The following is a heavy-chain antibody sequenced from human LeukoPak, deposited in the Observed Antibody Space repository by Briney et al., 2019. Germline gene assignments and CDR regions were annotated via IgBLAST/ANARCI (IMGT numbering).Heavy chain of an antibody. Sequence: PGGSLRLSCVGSGFTFSNYAMNWVRQAPGEGLEWVSGMSGTGGSTYYADSVKGRFTISRDNSKSTLHLQMNSLKAEDTAVYYCARGGSTYYYGSGGTWGQGTLVTVSS. D-gene: IGHD3-10*01. CDR1: GFTFSNYA. J-gene: IGHJ4*02. V-gene: IGHV3-23*01. CDR2: MSGTGGST. CDR3: ARGGSTYYYGSGGT.